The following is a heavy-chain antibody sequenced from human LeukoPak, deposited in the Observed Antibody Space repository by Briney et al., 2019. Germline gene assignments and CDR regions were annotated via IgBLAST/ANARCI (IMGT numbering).Heavy chain of an antibody. V-gene: IGHV3-23*01. J-gene: IGHJ1*01. CDR3: AKDSREAVLRFLEWLGYFQH. CDR1: GFTFSSYA. D-gene: IGHD3-3*01. CDR2: ISGSGGST. Sequence: GGSLRLSCAASGFTFSSYAMSWVRQAPGKGLEWVSAISGSGGSTYYADSVKGRFTISRDNSKNTLYLQMNSLRAEDTAVYYCAKDSREAVLRFLEWLGYFQHWGQGTLVTVSS.